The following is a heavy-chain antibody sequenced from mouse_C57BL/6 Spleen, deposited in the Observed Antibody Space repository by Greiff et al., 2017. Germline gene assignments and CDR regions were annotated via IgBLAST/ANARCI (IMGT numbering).Heavy chain of an antibody. CDR1: GYTFTSYW. Sequence: EVQLQQSGTVLARPGASVKMSCKTSGYTFTSYWMHWVKQRPGQGLEWIGAIYPGNSDTSYNQKFKGKAKLTAVTSARTAYMELSSLTNEDSAVYYCTRSDPYSMDYWGQGTSVTVSS. CDR3: TRSDPYSMDY. J-gene: IGHJ4*01. CDR2: IYPGNSDT. V-gene: IGHV1-5*01.